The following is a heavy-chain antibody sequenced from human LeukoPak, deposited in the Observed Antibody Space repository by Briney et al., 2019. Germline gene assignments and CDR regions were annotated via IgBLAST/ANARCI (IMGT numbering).Heavy chain of an antibody. CDR1: GFTFSSYW. V-gene: IGHV3-74*03. D-gene: IGHD5-12*01. Sequence: PGGSLRLSCAASGFTFSSYWMHWVRQAPGKGLVWVSRINSDGSSITYADSVKGRFTISRDNAKNTLYLQMNSLRVEDTAVYYFAREGGVSGYDFGCWGQGTLVTVSS. CDR2: INSDGSSI. CDR3: AREGGVSGYDFGC. J-gene: IGHJ4*02.